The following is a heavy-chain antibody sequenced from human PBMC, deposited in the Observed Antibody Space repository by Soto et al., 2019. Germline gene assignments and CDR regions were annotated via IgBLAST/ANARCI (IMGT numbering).Heavy chain of an antibody. D-gene: IGHD3-10*01. V-gene: IGHV3-30*18. CDR3: AKDAAPLLLWFGELTYNWFDP. Sequence: QVQLVESGGGVVQPGRSLRLSCAACGFTFSSYGMHWVRQAPGKGLEWVAVISYDGSNKYYADSVKGRFTISRDNSKNTLYLQMNSLRAEDTAVYYCAKDAAPLLLWFGELTYNWFDPWGQGTLVTVSS. J-gene: IGHJ5*02. CDR2: ISYDGSNK. CDR1: GFTFSSYG.